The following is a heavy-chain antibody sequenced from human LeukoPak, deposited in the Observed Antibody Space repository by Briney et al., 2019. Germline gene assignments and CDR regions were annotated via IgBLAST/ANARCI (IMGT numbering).Heavy chain of an antibody. CDR2: IYTSGST. V-gene: IGHV4-4*07. CDR3: ARGVQLTALDY. Sequence: SETLSLTCTVSGDSISSYSWSWIRQPAGKGLEWIGRIYTSGSTNYNPSLNSRVTMSVDTSKSQFSLKLSSVTAADTAIYYCARGVQLTALDYWGQGTLVTVSS. D-gene: IGHD1-1*01. CDR1: GDSISSYS. J-gene: IGHJ4*02.